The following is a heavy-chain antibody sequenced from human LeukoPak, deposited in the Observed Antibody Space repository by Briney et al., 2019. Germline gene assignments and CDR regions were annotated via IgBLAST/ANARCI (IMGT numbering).Heavy chain of an antibody. CDR2: ITYDGSSE. V-gene: IGHV3-30*18. CDR1: GFTFSNYG. D-gene: IGHD3-16*01. CDR3: AKRGDGGHKSLEY. Sequence: PTGTSLRLPCAASGFTFSNYGMHWVRQAPGKGLEWVATITYDGSSEYYADSVMDRFTVSRDNSKNTLYLQMSSLKTEDTAVYYCAKRGDGGHKSLEYWGQGTLVIVSS. J-gene: IGHJ4*02.